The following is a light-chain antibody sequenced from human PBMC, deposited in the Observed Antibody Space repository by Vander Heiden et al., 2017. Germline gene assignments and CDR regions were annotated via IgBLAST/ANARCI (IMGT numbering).Light chain of an antibody. CDR1: RSNIGGNF. J-gene: IGLJ2*01. CDR3: ATWDESLSAVV. CDR2: KNN. Sequence: HSALTQPPPASGTPGQRVTISCSGTRSNIGGNFVYWYKQLPETAPKVLIFKNNQRPSGVPDRFSGSKSGTSASLAISGLRSEDEADYYCATWDESLSAVVFGGGTKLTVL. V-gene: IGLV1-47*01.